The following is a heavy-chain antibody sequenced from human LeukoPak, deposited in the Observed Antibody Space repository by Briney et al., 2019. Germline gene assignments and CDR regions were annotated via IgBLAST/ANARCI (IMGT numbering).Heavy chain of an antibody. V-gene: IGHV4-61*02. Sequence: SETLSLTCTVSGGSISSGSYYWSWIRQPAGKGLEWIGRLYTSESTNYNPSLKSRVTISVDTSRNHFSLRLSSVTAADTAVYYCAREHDDGSGSSFDYWGQGTLVTVSS. D-gene: IGHD3-22*01. CDR3: AREHDDGSGSSFDY. J-gene: IGHJ4*02. CDR2: LYTSEST. CDR1: GGSISSGSYY.